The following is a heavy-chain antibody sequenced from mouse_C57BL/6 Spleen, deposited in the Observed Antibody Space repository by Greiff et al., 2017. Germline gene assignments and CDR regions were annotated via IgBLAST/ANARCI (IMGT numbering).Heavy chain of an antibody. CDR2: ISSGSSTI. J-gene: IGHJ1*03. D-gene: IGHD1-1*01. Sequence: EVHLVESGGGLVKPGGSLKFSCAASGFTFSDYGMHWVRQAPEKGLEWVAYISSGSSTIYYADTVKGRFTISRDNAKNTLFLQMTSLRSEDTAMCYCGRSCYGSSYWYFDVWGTGATVT. CDR1: GFTFSDYG. V-gene: IGHV5-17*01. CDR3: GRSCYGSSYWYFDV.